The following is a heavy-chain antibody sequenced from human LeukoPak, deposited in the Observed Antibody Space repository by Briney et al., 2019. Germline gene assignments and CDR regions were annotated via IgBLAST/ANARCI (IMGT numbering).Heavy chain of an antibody. CDR2: IKEDGSEK. CDR3: ARADYYYDSSGYHWYFDL. V-gene: IGHV3-7*01. J-gene: IGHJ2*01. CDR1: GFTFSSYW. D-gene: IGHD3-22*01. Sequence: GGSLRLSCAASGFTFSSYWMSWVRQAPGKVLEWVANIKEDGSEKYYVDSVKGRFTISRDNAKNSLYLQMNSLRAEDTAVYYCARADYYYDSSGYHWYFDLWGRGTLVTVSS.